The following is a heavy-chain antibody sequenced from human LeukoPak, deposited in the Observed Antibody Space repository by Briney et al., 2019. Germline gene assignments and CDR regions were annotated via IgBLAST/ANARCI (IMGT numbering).Heavy chain of an antibody. CDR3: ARRNILTEGEAFDI. Sequence: SETLSLTCTVSGGSNSSYYWTWIRQPPGKGLEWIGYIYNSRSTNYNPSLRSRVTISVDTSKNQFSLMLNSVTAADTAVYYCARRNILTEGEAFDIWGQGTMVTVSS. J-gene: IGHJ3*02. V-gene: IGHV4-59*08. CDR1: GGSNSSYY. D-gene: IGHD3-9*01. CDR2: IYNSRST.